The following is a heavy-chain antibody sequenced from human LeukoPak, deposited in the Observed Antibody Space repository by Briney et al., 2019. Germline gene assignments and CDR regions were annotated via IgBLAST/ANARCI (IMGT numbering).Heavy chain of an antibody. CDR3: ARERYCSSTSCYLRFDP. Sequence: SETLSLTCAVYGGSFSGYYWSWIRQPPGKGLEWIGEINHSGSANYNPSLKSRVTISVDTSKNQFSLKLSSVTAADTAVYYCARERYCSSTSCYLRFDPWGQGTLVTVSS. V-gene: IGHV4-34*09. D-gene: IGHD2-2*01. CDR1: GGSFSGYY. J-gene: IGHJ5*02. CDR2: INHSGSA.